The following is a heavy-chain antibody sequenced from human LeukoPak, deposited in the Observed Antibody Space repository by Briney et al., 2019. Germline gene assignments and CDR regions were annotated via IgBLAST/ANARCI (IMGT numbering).Heavy chain of an antibody. V-gene: IGHV4-39*01. CDR3: ARRYSYASDY. CDR1: GGSISSSSYY. J-gene: IGHJ4*02. CDR2: IYYSGST. D-gene: IGHD5-18*01. Sequence: SETLSLTCTVSGGSISSSSYYWGWIRQPPGKGLEWIGSIYYSGSTYYNPSLKSRVTISVDTSKNQFSLKLSSVTAADTAVYYCARRYSYASDYWGQGTLVTVSS.